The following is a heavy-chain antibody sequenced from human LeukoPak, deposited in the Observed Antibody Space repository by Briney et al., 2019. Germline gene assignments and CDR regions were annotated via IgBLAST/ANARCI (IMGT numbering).Heavy chain of an antibody. J-gene: IGHJ4*02. Sequence: TGGSLRLSCAASGFTFSNYGMSWVRQAPGKELEWVSGISGSGGITHYADSVRGRFTISRDNSKNTLYLQMNSLRAEDTAVYYCAKDPTDFDSSGQTYFDYWGQGSLVTVSS. D-gene: IGHD3-22*01. CDR2: ISGSGGIT. CDR3: AKDPTDFDSSGQTYFDY. V-gene: IGHV3-23*01. CDR1: GFTFSNYG.